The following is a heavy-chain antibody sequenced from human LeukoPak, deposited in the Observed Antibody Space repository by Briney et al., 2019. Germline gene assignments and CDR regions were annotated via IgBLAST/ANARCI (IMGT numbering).Heavy chain of an antibody. V-gene: IGHV3-11*01. D-gene: IGHD6-19*01. Sequence: GGSLRLSCAASGFTFRDYYMSWIRQAPGKGPERVAYMTGSGHRIYYADSVKGRFTISRDNTQNSLYLQMNSLRAEDTAVYYCARDPGLYSNGWEYYFDSWGQGTLVTVSS. CDR2: MTGSGHRI. CDR3: ARDPGLYSNGWEYYFDS. CDR1: GFTFRDYY. J-gene: IGHJ4*02.